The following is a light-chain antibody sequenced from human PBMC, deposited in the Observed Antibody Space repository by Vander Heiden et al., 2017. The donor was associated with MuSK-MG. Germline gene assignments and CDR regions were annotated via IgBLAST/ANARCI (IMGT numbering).Light chain of an antibody. CDR3: QQSYSTLT. CDR2: AAS. J-gene: IGKJ4*01. CDR1: QSISSY. Sequence: DIQMTQSPSSLSASVGDRVTITCRASQSISSYLNWYQQKPGKAPKLLIYAASRLQSGVPSRFSGSGSGTDFTLTSSRLQPEDFATYYWQQSYSTLTFGGGTKVXIK. V-gene: IGKV1-39*01.